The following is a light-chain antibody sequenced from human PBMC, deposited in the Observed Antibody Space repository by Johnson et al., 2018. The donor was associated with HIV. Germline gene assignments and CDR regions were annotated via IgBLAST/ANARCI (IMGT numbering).Light chain of an antibody. CDR3: GTWYSSLSAYV. V-gene: IGLV1-51*02. J-gene: IGLJ1*01. Sequence: SVLTQPPSVSAAPGQRVTISCSGSSSNIGKNYVSWYQQLPGTAPKLLIYENNKRPSGIPDRFSGSKSGTSATLGITGLQPEHEAAYYCGTWYSSLSAYVFGIGTKITVL. CDR2: ENN. CDR1: SSNIGKNY.